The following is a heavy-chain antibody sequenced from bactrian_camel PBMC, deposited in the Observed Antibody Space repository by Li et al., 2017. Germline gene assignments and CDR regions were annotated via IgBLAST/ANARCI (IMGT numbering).Heavy chain of an antibody. CDR3: AADAVDDDDCLVERSGNNPLFQY. D-gene: IGHD1*01. CDR2: IGAKDGRT. V-gene: IGHV3S63*01. J-gene: IGHJ4*01. CDR1: GYSRVNNC. Sequence: HVQLVESGGGSVQTGGSLRLDCKVSGYSRVNNCIARFRQTPGKEREGVASIGAKDGRTHYAASVKGRWTISRAKGTVFLRLNSLKDDDTAVYYCAADAVDDDDCLVERSGNNPLFQYWGHGTQVTVS.